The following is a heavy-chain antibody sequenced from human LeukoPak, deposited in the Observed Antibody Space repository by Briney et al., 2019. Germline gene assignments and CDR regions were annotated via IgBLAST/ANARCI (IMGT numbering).Heavy chain of an antibody. CDR1: GGSISPFY. Sequence: SETLSLTCTVSGGSISPFYWSWIRQSPDKGLVWIGNIYYSGSTNYNPSFKSRVTISLDTSKKQYSLHLISVTAADTAIYYCARHFSGFDHWGQGAQVTVSS. J-gene: IGHJ4*02. V-gene: IGHV4-59*08. CDR3: ARHFSGFDH. D-gene: IGHD2-8*02. CDR2: IYYSGST.